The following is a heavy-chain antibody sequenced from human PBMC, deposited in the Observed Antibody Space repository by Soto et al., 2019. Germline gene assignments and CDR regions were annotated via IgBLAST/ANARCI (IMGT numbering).Heavy chain of an antibody. Sequence: PGGSLRLSCAASGFTFSSYAMSWVRQAPGKGLEWVSAISGSGGSTYYAESVKGRFTISRDNSKNKLYLQMNSLRAEDTAVYYCVKGRGSGSYYISVPSFDYWGQGTLVTVSS. J-gene: IGHJ4*02. CDR1: GFTFSSYA. CDR3: VKGRGSGSYYISVPSFDY. CDR2: ISGSGGST. V-gene: IGHV3-23*01. D-gene: IGHD3-10*01.